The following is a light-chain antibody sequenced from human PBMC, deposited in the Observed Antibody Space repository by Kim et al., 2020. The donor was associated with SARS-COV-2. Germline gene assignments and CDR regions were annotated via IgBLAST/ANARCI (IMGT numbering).Light chain of an antibody. V-gene: IGKV3-20*01. CDR2: GAL. CDR1: QNFIKPS. Sequence: PGGRATLPSRASQNFIKPSLAWYQQRPGQAPRLLIYGALPRATGILDRFSGAGSGTDFSLIIRRLAYDDFAVYYCQHYGPSPPWTFGQGTKVDIK. J-gene: IGKJ1*01. CDR3: QHYGPSPPWT.